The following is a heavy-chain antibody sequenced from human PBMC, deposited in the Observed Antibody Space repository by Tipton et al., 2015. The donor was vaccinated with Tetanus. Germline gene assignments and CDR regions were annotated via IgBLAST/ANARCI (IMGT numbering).Heavy chain of an antibody. CDR2: ISYDGSNK. Sequence: SLRLSCAASGFTVSSNYMSWVRQAPGKGLEWVAVISYDGSNKYYADSVKGRFTISRDNSKNTLYLQMNSLRAEDTAVYYCARGDDSSGPPQTSVGYWGQGTLVTVSS. D-gene: IGHD3-22*01. CDR1: GFTVSSNY. V-gene: IGHV3-30*03. J-gene: IGHJ4*02. CDR3: ARGDDSSGPPQTSVGY.